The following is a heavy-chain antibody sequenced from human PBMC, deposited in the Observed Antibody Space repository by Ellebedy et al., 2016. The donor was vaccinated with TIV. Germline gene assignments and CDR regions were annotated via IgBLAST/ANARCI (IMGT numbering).Heavy chain of an antibody. Sequence: AASVKVSCKASGYTFTSYAMHWVRQAPGQRLEWMGWINAGNGNTKYSQKFQGRVTITRDTSASTAYMELSSLRSEDTAVYYCARAPRAGPDFDYWGQGTLVTVSS. D-gene: IGHD6-13*01. V-gene: IGHV1-3*01. CDR2: INAGNGNT. J-gene: IGHJ4*02. CDR3: ARAPRAGPDFDY. CDR1: GYTFTSYA.